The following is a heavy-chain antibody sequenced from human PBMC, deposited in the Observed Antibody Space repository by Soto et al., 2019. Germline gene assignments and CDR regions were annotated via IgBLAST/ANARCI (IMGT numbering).Heavy chain of an antibody. CDR3: ARVRGYCSGGSCFPWDY. CDR1: GFTFSSHW. Sequence: EVQLVESGGGLVQPGGSLRLSCAASGFTFSSHWMSWVRQAPGKGPEWVANIKQDESETYYVDSVKGRFTISRDKAKNSLYLQMNSVSADDTAVYYCARVRGYCSGGSCFPWDYWGQGTLVTVSS. D-gene: IGHD2-15*01. V-gene: IGHV3-7*04. J-gene: IGHJ4*02. CDR2: IKQDESET.